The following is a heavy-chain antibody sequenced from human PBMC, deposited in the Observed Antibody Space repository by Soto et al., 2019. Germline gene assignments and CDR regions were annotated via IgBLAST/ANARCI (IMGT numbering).Heavy chain of an antibody. Sequence: QVQLVESGGGVVQPGRSLRLSCAASGFTFSSYGMSWVRQAPGKGLESVAVISFDGSKKYYADSVKGRFTISRDKSKKTLYLQMNSLRAEDTAVYYCAKDLSATHIYGSQGGYFDYWGQGTLVTVSS. CDR3: AKDLSATHIYGSQGGYFDY. CDR2: ISFDGSKK. CDR1: GFTFSSYG. J-gene: IGHJ4*02. D-gene: IGHD5-18*01. V-gene: IGHV3-30*18.